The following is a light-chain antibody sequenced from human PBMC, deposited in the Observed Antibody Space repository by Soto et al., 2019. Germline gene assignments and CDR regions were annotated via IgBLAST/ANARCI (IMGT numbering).Light chain of an antibody. CDR3: QQSYSSVMYT. J-gene: IGKJ2*01. Sequence: DIQMTQSPSSLSASVGDRVTVTCRASQSISNHLNWYQQKPGKAPTILIYAASSLQSGVPSRFSGSGSGTDFTLTISSLQPEDFATYYCQQSYSSVMYTFGQGTKLDIK. CDR1: QSISNH. CDR2: AAS. V-gene: IGKV1-39*01.